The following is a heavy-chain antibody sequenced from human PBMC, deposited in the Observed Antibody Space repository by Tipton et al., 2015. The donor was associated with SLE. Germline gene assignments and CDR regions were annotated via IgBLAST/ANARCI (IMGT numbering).Heavy chain of an antibody. Sequence: LRLSCTVSGFSISSYYWGWIRRPPGKGLEWLGTIYHSGTTYYNPSLKSRLTLSIDTSKNQFSLKLSSVTAADTAVYYCVRLELPATKADYWGPGTLVTVSS. J-gene: IGHJ4*02. CDR2: IYHSGTT. CDR3: VRLELPATKADY. CDR1: GFSISSYY. D-gene: IGHD5-24*01. V-gene: IGHV4-38-2*02.